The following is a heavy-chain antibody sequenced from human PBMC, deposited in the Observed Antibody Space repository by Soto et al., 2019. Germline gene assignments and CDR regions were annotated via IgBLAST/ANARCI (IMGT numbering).Heavy chain of an antibody. CDR3: ARFEGGAAYYYYYGMDV. CDR2: IIPIFGTA. CDR1: GGTFSSYA. J-gene: IGHJ6*02. D-gene: IGHD3-16*01. V-gene: IGHV1-69*13. Sequence: ASVKVSCKASGGTFSSYAISRVRQAPGQGLEWMGGIIPIFGTANYAQKFQGRVTITADESTSTAYMELSSLRSEDTAVYYCARFEGGAAYYYYYGMDVWGQGTTVTVSS.